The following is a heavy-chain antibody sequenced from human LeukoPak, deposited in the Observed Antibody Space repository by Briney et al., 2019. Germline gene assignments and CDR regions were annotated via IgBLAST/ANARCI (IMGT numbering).Heavy chain of an antibody. CDR1: GYTFTGYY. Sequence: ASVKVSCKASGYTFTGYYMHWVRQAPGQGLEWMGWINPNSGGTNYAQKFQGRVTMTRDTSISTAYMELSRLRSDDTAVYYCARDGTDRWSHLNDYWGQGTLVTVSS. J-gene: IGHJ4*02. D-gene: IGHD2-15*01. V-gene: IGHV1-2*02. CDR2: INPNSGGT. CDR3: ARDGTDRWSHLNDY.